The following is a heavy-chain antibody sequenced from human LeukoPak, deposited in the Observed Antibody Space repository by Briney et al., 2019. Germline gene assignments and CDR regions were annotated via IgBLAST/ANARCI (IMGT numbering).Heavy chain of an antibody. CDR2: ISTDGSST. CDR1: GFTFSSNW. Sequence: QPGGSLRLSCAASGFTFSSNWMHWVRQGPGKGLVWVSRISTDGSSTTYADSVKGRFTISRDNAKNTLYLQMNSLRAEDTAVYYCAREKTLLWFGDHTVLAFDIWGQGTMVTVSS. D-gene: IGHD3-10*01. CDR3: AREKTLLWFGDHTVLAFDI. V-gene: IGHV3-74*01. J-gene: IGHJ3*02.